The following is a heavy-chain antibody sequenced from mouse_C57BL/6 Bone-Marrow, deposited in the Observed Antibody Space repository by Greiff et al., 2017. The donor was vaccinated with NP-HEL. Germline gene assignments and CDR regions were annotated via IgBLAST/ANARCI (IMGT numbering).Heavy chain of an antibody. D-gene: IGHD2-4*01. CDR3: ARSEGYDDDV. J-gene: IGHJ2*01. CDR2: IHPNSGST. CDR1: GYTFTSYW. Sequence: VQLQQPGAELVKPGASVKLSCKASGYTFTSYWMHWVKQRPGQGLEWIGMIHPNSGSTNYNEKFKSKATLTVDKSSSTADMQLSSLTSEDSAVYYCARSEGYDDDVWGQGTTLTVSS. V-gene: IGHV1-64*01.